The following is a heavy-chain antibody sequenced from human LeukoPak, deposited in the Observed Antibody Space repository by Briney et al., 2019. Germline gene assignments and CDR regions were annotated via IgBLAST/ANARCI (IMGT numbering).Heavy chain of an antibody. J-gene: IGHJ4*02. Sequence: GGSLRLSCAASGFTFSSYAMTWVRQAPGKGLEWVSTISGSGGTPHYADSVRGRFTISRDNSKNTLYLQMNSLRAGDTAVYYCAARWTAAIVRHFDYWGQGTLVTVSS. CDR2: ISGSGGTP. V-gene: IGHV3-23*01. CDR3: AARWTAAIVRHFDY. D-gene: IGHD3-16*02. CDR1: GFTFSSYA.